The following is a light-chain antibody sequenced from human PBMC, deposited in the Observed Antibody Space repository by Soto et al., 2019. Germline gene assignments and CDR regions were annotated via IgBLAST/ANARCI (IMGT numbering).Light chain of an antibody. CDR2: DVS. CDR1: SSDVGGYNY. V-gene: IGLV2-14*01. CDR3: NSYTTGNTRQIV. Sequence: QSALTQPASVSGSPGQSVTISCTGTSSDVGGYNYVSWYQQHPGKAPKFMIYDVSNRPSGVSTRFSGSKSGNTASLTISGLQAEDEAEYYCNSYTTGNTRQIVFGTGTKLTVL. J-gene: IGLJ1*01.